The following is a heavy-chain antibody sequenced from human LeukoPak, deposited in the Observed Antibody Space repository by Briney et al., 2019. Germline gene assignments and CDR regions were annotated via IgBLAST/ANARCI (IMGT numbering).Heavy chain of an antibody. Sequence: GGSLRLSCAASGFTVSSNYMSWVRQAPRKGLEWVSVIYSGGSTYYADSVKGRFTISRDNSKNTLYLQMNSLRAEDTAVYYCARDQETGTTHYYYYGMDVWGQGTTVTVSS. CDR2: IYSGGST. CDR3: ARDQETGTTHYYYYGMDV. J-gene: IGHJ6*02. D-gene: IGHD1-7*01. V-gene: IGHV3-66*01. CDR1: GFTVSSNY.